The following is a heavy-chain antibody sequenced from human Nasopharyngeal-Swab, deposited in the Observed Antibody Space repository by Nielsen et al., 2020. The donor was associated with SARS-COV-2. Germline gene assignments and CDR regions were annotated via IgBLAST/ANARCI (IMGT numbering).Heavy chain of an antibody. CDR3: ARRVSDGDY. D-gene: IGHD5-24*01. V-gene: IGHV3-21*05. Sequence: GESLKISCAASGFTFSSYSMNWVRQAPGKGLEWVSYISSSSSYIYYADSVKGRLTISRDNAKNSLYLQMNSLRAEDTAVYYCARRVSDGDYWGQGNLVTVSS. CDR1: GFTFSSYS. CDR2: ISSSSSYI. J-gene: IGHJ4*02.